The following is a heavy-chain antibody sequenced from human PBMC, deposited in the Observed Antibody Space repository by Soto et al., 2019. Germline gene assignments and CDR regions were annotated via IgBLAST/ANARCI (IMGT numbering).Heavy chain of an antibody. CDR2: INPDGSST. CDR1: GFTFRSYW. D-gene: IGHD2-21*02. J-gene: IGHJ3*02. CDR3: AVLAGVTPLPDALDI. V-gene: IGHV3-74*01. Sequence: EVQLVESGGGLVQPGGSLRLSCAASGFTFRSYWMHWVRQAPGKGLMWVSRINPDGSSTSYADSAKGRFTMPRDNAQNTLYLQMSSLRAEDTAAYYCAVLAGVTPLPDALDIWGQGTMVTVSS.